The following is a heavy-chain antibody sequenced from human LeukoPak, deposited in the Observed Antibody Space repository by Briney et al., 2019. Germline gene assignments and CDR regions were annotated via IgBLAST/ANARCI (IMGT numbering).Heavy chain of an antibody. CDR2: INSDGSST. D-gene: IGHD6-13*01. Sequence: PGGSLRLSCAASGFTFSSYCMHWVRQAPGKGLVWVSRINSDGSSTSYADSVKGRFTISRDNAKNSLFLQMNSLRAEDTAVYYCVRGVSISSSWYNDIWGQGTMVTVSS. CDR1: GFTFSSYC. V-gene: IGHV3-74*01. J-gene: IGHJ3*02. CDR3: VRGVSISSSWYNDI.